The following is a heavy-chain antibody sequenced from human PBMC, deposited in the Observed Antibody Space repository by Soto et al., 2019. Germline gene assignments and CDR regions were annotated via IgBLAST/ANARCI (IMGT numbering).Heavy chain of an antibody. CDR1: GYSCTSYY. V-gene: IGHV1-46*01. Sequence: ASVKGSCKASGYSCTSYYMHWVRQAPGQGLEWMGIINPSGGSTSYAQKFQGRVTMTRDTSTSTVYMELSSLRSEDTAVYYCARDTVGATNSPPASYYFDYWGQGTLVTVSS. CDR3: ARDTVGATNSPPASYYFDY. CDR2: INPSGGST. D-gene: IGHD1-26*01. J-gene: IGHJ4*02.